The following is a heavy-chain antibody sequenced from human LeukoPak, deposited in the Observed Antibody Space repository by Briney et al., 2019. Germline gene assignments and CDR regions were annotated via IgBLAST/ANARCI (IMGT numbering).Heavy chain of an antibody. CDR1: GYSFTNYW. V-gene: IGHV5-51*01. D-gene: IGHD3-10*01. J-gene: IGHJ4*02. CDR3: ATLSRSGSYHYGFDY. CDR2: IYPGDSDT. Sequence: PGESLKISCKASGYSFTNYWIGWVRQLPGKGLEWMGIIYPGDSDTRYSPSFQGQVTISADKSITTAHLQWSSLKASDTAMYFCATLSRSGSYHYGFDYWGQGTLVTVSS.